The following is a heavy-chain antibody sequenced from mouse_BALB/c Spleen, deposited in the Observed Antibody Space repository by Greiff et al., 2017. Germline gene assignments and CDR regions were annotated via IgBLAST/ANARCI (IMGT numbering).Heavy chain of an antibody. V-gene: IGHV1S137*01. CDR1: GYTFTDYA. CDR2: ISTYYGDA. Sequence: VQLQQSGAELVRPGVSVKISCKGSGYTFTDYAMHWVKQSHAKSLEWIGVISTYYGDASYNQKFKGKATMTVDKSSSTAYMELARLTSEDSAISYCARTGYDEAMDYWGQGTSVTVSS. D-gene: IGHD2-2*01. J-gene: IGHJ4*01. CDR3: ARTGYDEAMDY.